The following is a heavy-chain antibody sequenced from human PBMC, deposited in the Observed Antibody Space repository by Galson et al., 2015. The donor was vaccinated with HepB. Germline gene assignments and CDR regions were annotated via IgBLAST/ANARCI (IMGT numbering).Heavy chain of an antibody. CDR1: GYTFTSYY. J-gene: IGHJ4*02. V-gene: IGHV1-46*01. Sequence: SVKVSCKASGYTFTSYYMHWVRQAPGQGLEWMGIINPSGGSTSYAQKFQGRVTMTRDTSTSTVYMELSSLRSEDTAVYYCASVAGTRGGFDYWGQGTLVTVSS. CDR3: ASVAGTRGGFDY. D-gene: IGHD6-19*01. CDR2: INPSGGST.